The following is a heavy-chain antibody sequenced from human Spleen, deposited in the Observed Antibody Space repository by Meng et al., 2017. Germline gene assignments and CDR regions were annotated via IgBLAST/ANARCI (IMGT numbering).Heavy chain of an antibody. Sequence: GESLKISCAASGFTFSSYEMNWVRQAPGKGLEWVSYISSSGSTIYYADSVKGRFTISRDNAKNSLYLQMNSLRAEDTAIYYCARVRSLQWLSQSLYFDYWGQGTLVTVSS. CDR1: GFTFSSYE. D-gene: IGHD6-19*01. J-gene: IGHJ4*02. CDR3: ARVRSLQWLSQSLYFDY. CDR2: ISSSGSTI. V-gene: IGHV3-48*03.